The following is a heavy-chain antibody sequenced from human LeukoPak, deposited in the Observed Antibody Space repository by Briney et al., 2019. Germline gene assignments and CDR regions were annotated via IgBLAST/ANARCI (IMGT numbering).Heavy chain of an antibody. J-gene: IGHJ4*02. CDR2: ISAYNGNT. CDR3: ARVDGRYCSSTSCYAWDH. V-gene: IGHV1-18*01. CDR1: GYTFTNHR. D-gene: IGHD2-2*01. Sequence: ASVKVSCKASGYTFTNHRINWVRQAPGQGLEWMGWISAYNGNTNYAQKVQGRVTMTADTSTSTAYMELRSLRSDDTAVYYCARVDGRYCSSTSCYAWDHWGQGTLVTVSS.